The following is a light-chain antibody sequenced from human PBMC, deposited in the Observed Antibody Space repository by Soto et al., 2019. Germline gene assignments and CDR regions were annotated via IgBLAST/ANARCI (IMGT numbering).Light chain of an antibody. J-gene: IGKJ5*01. V-gene: IGKV3-20*01. CDR1: QSVTSNF. CDR2: GAS. Sequence: EIVLTQSPGTLSLSPGERVTLPCRASQSVTSNFLAWYQQRPGQAPRLLIYGASSRATGIPDRFSGSGSGTDFTLTISRLEPEDFAVYYCHHDGYGRDTFGQGTRLEIK. CDR3: HHDGYGRDT.